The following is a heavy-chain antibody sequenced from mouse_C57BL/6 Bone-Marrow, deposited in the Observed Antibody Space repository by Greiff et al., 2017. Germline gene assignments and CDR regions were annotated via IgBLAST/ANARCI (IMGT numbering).Heavy chain of an antibody. CDR1: GFTFSSYG. V-gene: IGHV5-6*02. D-gene: IGHD2-4*01. CDR3: ARRRYDYDGAWFAY. J-gene: IGHJ3*01. CDR2: ISSGGSYT. Sequence: EVKLMESGGDLVKPGGSLKLSCAASGFTFSSYGMSWVRQTPDKRLEWVATISSGGSYTYYPDSVKGRFTISRDNAKNTLYLQMSSLKSEDTAMYYCARRRYDYDGAWFAYWGQGTLVTVSA.